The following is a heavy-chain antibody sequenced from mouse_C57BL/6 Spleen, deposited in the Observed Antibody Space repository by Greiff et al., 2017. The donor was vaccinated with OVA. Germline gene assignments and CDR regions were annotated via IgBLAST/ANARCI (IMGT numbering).Heavy chain of an antibody. D-gene: IGHD2-5*01. CDR2: INPNYGTT. Sequence: EVKLMESGPELVKPGASVKISCKASGYSFTDYNMNWVKQSNGKSLEWIGVINPNYGTTSYNQKFKGKATLTVDQSSSTAYMQLNSLTSEDSAVYYCARHSNYVGAMDYWGQGTSVTVSS. CDR1: GYSFTDYN. J-gene: IGHJ4*01. CDR3: ARHSNYVGAMDY. V-gene: IGHV1-39*01.